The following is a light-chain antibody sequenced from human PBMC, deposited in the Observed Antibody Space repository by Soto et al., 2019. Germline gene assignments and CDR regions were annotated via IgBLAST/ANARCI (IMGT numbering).Light chain of an antibody. J-gene: IGLJ1*01. Sequence: QSALTQPASVSGSPGQSITISCTGASSDVGGYNHVSWYQHHPGKVPKVMIYDVSNRPSGVSNRFSGSKSGNTASLTISGLQAEDEADYYCSSFTSSSTLVFETGTKVTVL. CDR3: SSFTSSSTLV. V-gene: IGLV2-14*01. CDR1: SSDVGGYNH. CDR2: DVS.